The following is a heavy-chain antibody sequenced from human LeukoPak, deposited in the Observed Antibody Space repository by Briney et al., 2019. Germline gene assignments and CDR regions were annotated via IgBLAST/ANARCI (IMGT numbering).Heavy chain of an antibody. CDR2: ISSRSRDV. CDR3: ASTIVTTVYPPGWYFDL. V-gene: IGHV3-21*06. Sequence: KTGRSLRLSCAASGFIFSSYNMNWVRQAPGKGLEWVSSISSRSRDVYYADSVKGRFTISRDNTKSSLFLQMDSLRAEDTAVYYCASTIVTTVYPPGWYFDLWGRGTQVTVSS. J-gene: IGHJ2*01. CDR1: GFIFSSYN. D-gene: IGHD4-17*01.